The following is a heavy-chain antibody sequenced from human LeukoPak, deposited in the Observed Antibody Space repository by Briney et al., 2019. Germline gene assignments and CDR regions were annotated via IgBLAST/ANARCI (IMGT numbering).Heavy chain of an antibody. J-gene: IGHJ4*02. D-gene: IGHD1-26*01. CDR3: TTDPPLSGSYFY. CDR2: IKSKTDGGTT. V-gene: IGHV3-15*01. CDR1: GFTFSNAW. Sequence: GGSLRLSCAASGFTFSNAWMSWVRQAPGKGLEWVGRIKSKTDGGTTDYAAPVKGRFTISRDDSKNMLYQQMNSLKTEDTAVYYCTTDPPLSGSYFYWGQGTLVTVSS.